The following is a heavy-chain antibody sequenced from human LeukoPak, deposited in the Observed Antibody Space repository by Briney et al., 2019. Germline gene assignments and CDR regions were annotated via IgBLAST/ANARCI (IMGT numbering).Heavy chain of an antibody. Sequence: GASVKVSCKASGGTFSSYAISWVRQAPGQGLEWKGGIIPIFGTANYAQKFQGRVTITADESTSTAYMELSSLRSEDTAVYYCASPEGGYSYGYVHWGQGTLVTVSS. J-gene: IGHJ4*02. CDR2: IIPIFGTA. V-gene: IGHV1-69*13. CDR3: ASPEGGYSYGYVH. D-gene: IGHD5-18*01. CDR1: GGTFSSYA.